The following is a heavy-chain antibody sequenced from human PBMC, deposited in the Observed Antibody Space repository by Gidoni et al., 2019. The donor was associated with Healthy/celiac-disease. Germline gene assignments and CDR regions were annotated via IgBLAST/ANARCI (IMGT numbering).Heavy chain of an antibody. D-gene: IGHD3-3*01. Sequence: QLQLQESGPGLVKPSETLSLTCTVSGGSISSSSYYWGWIRQPPGKGLEWIGSIYYSGSTYYNPSLKSRVTISVDTSKNQFSLKLSSVTAADTAVYYCARHRAPLRFLEWSGVPDYWGQGTLVTVSS. J-gene: IGHJ4*02. CDR2: IYYSGST. V-gene: IGHV4-39*01. CDR3: ARHRAPLRFLEWSGVPDY. CDR1: GGSISSSSYY.